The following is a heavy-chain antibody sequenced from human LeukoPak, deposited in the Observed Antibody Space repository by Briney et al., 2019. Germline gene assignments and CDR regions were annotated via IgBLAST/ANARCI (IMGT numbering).Heavy chain of an antibody. CDR3: ARGAYGSTWYQTFDY. CDR1: RYTFTTYY. V-gene: IGHV1-46*01. CDR2: ITPSGGTT. J-gene: IGHJ4*02. D-gene: IGHD6-13*01. Sequence: GASVKVSCKASRYTFTTYYIHWVRQAPGQGLEWMGVITPSGGTTAYAQKFQGRVTMTRDTSTNTVYMELSSLRSEDTAVYYCARGAYGSTWYQTFDYWGQGTLVTVSS.